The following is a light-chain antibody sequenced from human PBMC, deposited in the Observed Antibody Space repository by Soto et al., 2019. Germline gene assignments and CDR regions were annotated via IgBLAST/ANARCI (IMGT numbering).Light chain of an antibody. J-gene: IGLJ1*01. V-gene: IGLV2-23*02. Sequence: QSVLTQPASVSGSPGQSITISCTGTSSDVGSYNFVSWYQEHPGKAPKVMIYEVYKRPSGVSNRFSGSKSGSTASLTISGLQVEDVADYYCCSYAGSSTYVFGTGTKLTVL. CDR3: CSYAGSSTYV. CDR1: SSDVGSYNF. CDR2: EVY.